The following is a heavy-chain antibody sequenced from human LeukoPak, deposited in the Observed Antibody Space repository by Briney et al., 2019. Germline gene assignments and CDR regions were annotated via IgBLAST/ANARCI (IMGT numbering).Heavy chain of an antibody. CDR1: GGSFSGYY. V-gene: IGHV4-34*01. J-gene: IGHJ5*02. CDR2: INHSGST. D-gene: IGHD1-14*01. CDR3: ARNPGGWFDP. Sequence: PSETLSLTCAVYGGSFSGYYWSWIRQPPGKGLEWIGEINHSGSTNYNPSLKSRVTISVDTSKNQFSLKLSSVTAADTAVYYCARNPGGWFDPWGHGTLVTVSS.